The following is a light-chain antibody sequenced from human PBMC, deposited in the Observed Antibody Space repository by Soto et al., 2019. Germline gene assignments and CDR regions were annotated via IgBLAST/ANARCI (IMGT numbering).Light chain of an antibody. CDR1: SSDVGGYNY. J-gene: IGLJ1*01. CDR2: EVS. Sequence: QSALTQPASVSGSPGQSITISCRGTSSDVGGYNYVSWYQQHPGKAPKLMIYEVSNWPSGVSNRFSGSKSGNTASLAISGLQAEDEADYYCSSYSSSSTPLYVFGTGTKLTVL. V-gene: IGLV2-14*01. CDR3: SSYSSSSTPLYV.